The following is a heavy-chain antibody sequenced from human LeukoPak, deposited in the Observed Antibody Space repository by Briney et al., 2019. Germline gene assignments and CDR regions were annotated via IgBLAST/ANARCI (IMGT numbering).Heavy chain of an antibody. CDR3: ARHVVGAATGSPFDY. CDR2: IYPGDSDT. CDR1: GYSFTTYW. J-gene: IGHJ4*02. V-gene: IGHV5-51*01. D-gene: IGHD6-25*01. Sequence: GESLKISCKGSGYSFTTYWIGWVRQMPGKGLEWMGIIYPGDSDTRYSPSFHGQVTISADKSISTAYLQWSSLKASDTAVYYCARHVVGAATGSPFDYWGQGTLVTVSS.